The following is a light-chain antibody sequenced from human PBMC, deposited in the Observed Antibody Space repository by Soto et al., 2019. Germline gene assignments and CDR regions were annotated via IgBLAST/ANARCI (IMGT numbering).Light chain of an antibody. V-gene: IGKV2-28*01. CDR2: LAS. Sequence: EIVMTQSPLSLTVTPGEPASISCKSSQSLQHNNGNTLLDWYMQKPGQSPQLLIYLASRRAPGAPDRFSGSGSGTDFTLRISTVEADDAAIYYCMQALQTPRTFGQGTKLEI. CDR1: QSLQHNNGNTL. CDR3: MQALQTPRT. J-gene: IGKJ1*01.